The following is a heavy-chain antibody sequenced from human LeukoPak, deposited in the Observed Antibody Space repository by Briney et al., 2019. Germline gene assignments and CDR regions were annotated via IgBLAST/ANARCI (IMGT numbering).Heavy chain of an antibody. CDR3: AREIFNGFDI. CDR1: GFTFRSYG. V-gene: IGHV3-30-3*01. Sequence: PGRSLRLSCAASGFTFRSYGVHWVRQAPGKGLEWVAVISYDGSNKDYADSVKGRSTISRDNSKNTLYLQMNSLRVEDTAVYYCAREIFNGFDIWGQGTMVTVSS. J-gene: IGHJ3*02. CDR2: ISYDGSNK.